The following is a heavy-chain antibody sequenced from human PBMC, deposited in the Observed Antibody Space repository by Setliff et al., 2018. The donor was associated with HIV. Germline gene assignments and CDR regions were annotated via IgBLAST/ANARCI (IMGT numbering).Heavy chain of an antibody. CDR1: GGSISTRDW. Sequence: PSETLSLTCAVSGGSISTRDWWTWIRQPPGKGLEWTGSIYHSGKTYYNPSLKRRLTISVDTSKNEFSLKLTSVTAADTAVYYCASRVYYYDESAILREEGFVPWGQGTLVTVSS. V-gene: IGHV4-4*02. CDR3: ASRVYYYDESAILREEGFVP. J-gene: IGHJ5*02. D-gene: IGHD3-22*01. CDR2: IYHSGKT.